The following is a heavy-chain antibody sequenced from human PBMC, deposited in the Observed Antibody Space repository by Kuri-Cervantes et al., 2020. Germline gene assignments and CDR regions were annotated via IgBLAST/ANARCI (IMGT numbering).Heavy chain of an antibody. CDR2: INHSGST. D-gene: IGHD6-6*01. V-gene: IGHV4-34*01. CDR3: ARRSIAAFRVQFDP. Sequence: SETLSLTCAVYGGSFSGYYWSWIRQPPGKGLEWIGEINHSGSTNYNPSLKSRVTISVDTSKNQFSLKLSSVTAADTAVYYCARRSIAAFRVQFDPWGQGTLVTVSS. CDR1: GGSFSGYY. J-gene: IGHJ5*02.